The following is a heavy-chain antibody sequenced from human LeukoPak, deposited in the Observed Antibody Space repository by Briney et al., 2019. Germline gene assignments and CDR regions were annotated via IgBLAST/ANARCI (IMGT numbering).Heavy chain of an antibody. CDR1: GFTFSSYS. CDR2: ITSSTSYI. CDR3: AREAHGNCSGGSCYFLDY. Sequence: GGSLRLSCAASGFTFSSYSMNWVRQATGKGLEWVSSITSSTSYIYYSDSLNGRFTISRDNAKNSLYLQMNSLRAEDTAVYYCAREAHGNCSGGSCYFLDYWGQGTLVTVSS. J-gene: IGHJ4*02. V-gene: IGHV3-21*01. D-gene: IGHD2-15*01.